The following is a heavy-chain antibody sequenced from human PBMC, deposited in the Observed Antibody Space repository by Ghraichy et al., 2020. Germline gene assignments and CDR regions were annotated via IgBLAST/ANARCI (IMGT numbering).Heavy chain of an antibody. CDR1: GFTFSSYW. CDR3: ARVPEVTIYYFDY. CDR2: INSDGSST. D-gene: IGHD4-17*01. V-gene: IGHV3-74*01. J-gene: IGHJ4*02. Sequence: GGSLRLSCAASGFTFSSYWMHWVRQAPGKGLEWVSRINSDGSSTSYADSVKGRFTISRDNAKNTLYLQMNSLRAEDTAVYYCARVPEVTIYYFDYWGQGALVTVSS.